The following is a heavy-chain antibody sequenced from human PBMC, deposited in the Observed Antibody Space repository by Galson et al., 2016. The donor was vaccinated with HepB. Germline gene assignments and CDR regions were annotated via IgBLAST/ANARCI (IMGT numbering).Heavy chain of an antibody. Sequence: SLRLSCAASGFTFSGHGMNWVRQAPGKGLEWVSYISSSSSTIYFADSVKGRFTISRDNAKNSLYLQMNSLRDADTAVYYCSRDLGYCSGGNCYWDGMDVWGQGTTVTVSS. J-gene: IGHJ6*02. CDR2: ISSSSSTI. D-gene: IGHD2-15*01. CDR1: GFTFSGHG. V-gene: IGHV3-48*02. CDR3: SRDLGYCSGGNCYWDGMDV.